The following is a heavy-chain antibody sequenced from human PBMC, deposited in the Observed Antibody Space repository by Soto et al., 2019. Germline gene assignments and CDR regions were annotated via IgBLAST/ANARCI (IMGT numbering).Heavy chain of an antibody. Sequence: QVQLQESGPGLVKPSETLSLTCTVSGGSISSYYWSWIRQPPGKGLEWIGYIYYSGSTNYNPSLKSRVTIAVDTSKNQFSLKLSSVTAADTAVYYCARHGTVVPAATRQKYYYYYMDVWGKGTTVTVSS. CDR3: ARHGTVVPAATRQKYYYYYMDV. D-gene: IGHD2-2*01. CDR2: IYYSGST. J-gene: IGHJ6*03. V-gene: IGHV4-59*08. CDR1: GGSISSYY.